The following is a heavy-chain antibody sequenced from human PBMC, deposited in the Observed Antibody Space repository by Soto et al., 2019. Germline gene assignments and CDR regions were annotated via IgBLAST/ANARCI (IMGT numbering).Heavy chain of an antibody. CDR1: VFTFSNYA. CDR2: ISDDGSNT. D-gene: IGHD5-12*01. CDR3: VKVGGYDGYEPLDK. Sequence: QVQLVESGGGVVQPGRSLRLSCAASVFTFSNYAMHWVRQAPGKGLEWVAVISDDGSNTYYADSVKGRFTISRDNPKNTLYLQMNSLRAKDTAVYYCVKVGGYDGYEPLDKWGQGTLVTVSS. J-gene: IGHJ4*02. V-gene: IGHV3-30*18.